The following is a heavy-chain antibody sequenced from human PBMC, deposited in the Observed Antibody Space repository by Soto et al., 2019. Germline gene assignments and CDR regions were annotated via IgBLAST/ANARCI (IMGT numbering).Heavy chain of an antibody. D-gene: IGHD6-19*01. V-gene: IGHV4-59*01. Sequence: QVQLQESGPGLVKPSETLALICTVSGGSISNYYWNWIRQPPGKGLEWIGYIHYSGTTSNNPSLKSRVTISVDTSKSQFSLKLRSVSAADTAVYYCAGGSSGGSSLDFWGQGTLVTVSS. CDR1: GGSISNYY. J-gene: IGHJ4*02. CDR2: IHYSGTT. CDR3: AGGSSGGSSLDF.